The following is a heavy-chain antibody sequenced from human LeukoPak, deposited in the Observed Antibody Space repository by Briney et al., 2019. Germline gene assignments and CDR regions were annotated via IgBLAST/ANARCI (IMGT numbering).Heavy chain of an antibody. CDR2: MNPNSGNT. V-gene: IGHV1-8*01. J-gene: IGHJ3*02. CDR3: ARGAGDSDAFDI. Sequence: ASVMVSCKASGYTFTSYDINWVRQATGQGLEWMGWMNPNSGNTGYAQKFQGRVTMTRNTSISTAYMELSSLRSEDTAVYYCARGAGDSDAFDIWGQGTMVTVSS. CDR1: GYTFTSYD. D-gene: IGHD3-16*01.